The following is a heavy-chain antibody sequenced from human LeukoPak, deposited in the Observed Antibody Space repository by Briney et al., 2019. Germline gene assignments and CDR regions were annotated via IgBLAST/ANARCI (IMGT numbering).Heavy chain of an antibody. D-gene: IGHD5-18*01. Sequence: GSLILSCAASGFTFSNYAMHWVRQSPGKGPEYCSAMSTTGGSTYYAGSVKGRFTISRDNSKNTLYLQMSSLTAEDTAVYYCVKGWIQAVGNFCWGQGTLVTVSS. J-gene: IGHJ4*02. CDR2: MSTTGGST. V-gene: IGHV3-64D*06. CDR3: VKGWIQAVGNFC. CDR1: GFTFSNYA.